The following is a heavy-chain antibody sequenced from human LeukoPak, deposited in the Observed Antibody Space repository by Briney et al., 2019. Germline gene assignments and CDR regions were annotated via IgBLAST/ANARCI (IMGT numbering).Heavy chain of an antibody. CDR2: IYSSGST. V-gene: IGHV4-59*13. CDR3: ARAGYSSGWPTN. J-gene: IGHJ4*02. Sequence: LETLSLTCTVSGGSISNYYWIWIRQPPGKGLEGIGYIYSSGSTNYNPSLKSRVTISVDPSKTQFSLRLSSVTAPDTAVHFCARAGYSSGWPTNWGQGTLVTVSS. D-gene: IGHD6-19*01. CDR1: GGSISNYY.